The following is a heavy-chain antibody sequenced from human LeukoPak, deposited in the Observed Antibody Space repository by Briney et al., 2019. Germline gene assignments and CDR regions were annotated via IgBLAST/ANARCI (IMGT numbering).Heavy chain of an antibody. V-gene: IGHV4-39*07. CDR3: ARAGGIRTAALDLDY. Sequence: PSETLSLTCTVSGGSISSSAYYWAWVRQPPGKGLEWIGSIYYSGSTYYNPSLKSRVTISSDTSKNQFSLKLTSVTAADTAVYYCARAGGIRTAALDLDYWGQGTLVTVSS. CDR1: GGSISSSAYY. J-gene: IGHJ4*02. D-gene: IGHD6-25*01. CDR2: IYYSGST.